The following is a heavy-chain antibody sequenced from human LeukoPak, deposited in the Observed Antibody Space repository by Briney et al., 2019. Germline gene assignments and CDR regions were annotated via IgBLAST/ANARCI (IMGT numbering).Heavy chain of an antibody. J-gene: IGHJ4*02. D-gene: IGHD6-19*01. CDR3: ARVGSNSWYYFDY. Sequence: GGSLRVSCAASGFTFTSYIMNWVRQVPGKGLEWVSSISNSGRYIYYADSMRGRFTISRDNAKNSLYLQMNNLRAEDTAVYFCARVGSNSWYYFDYWGQGTLVTVFS. CDR1: GFTFTSYI. V-gene: IGHV3-21*01. CDR2: ISNSGRYI.